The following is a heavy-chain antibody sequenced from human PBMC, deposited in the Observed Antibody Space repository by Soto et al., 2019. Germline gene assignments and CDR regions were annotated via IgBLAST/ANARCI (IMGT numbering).Heavy chain of an antibody. CDR1: GDSFSSYY. CDR2: IFHTGNT. D-gene: IGHD3-10*01. V-gene: IGHV4-59*01. J-gene: IGHJ4*02. Sequence: PSETLSLTCTVSGDSFSSYYWTWIRHPPGKRLEWVAYIFHTGNTNYNPSLKSQVTISVDTSKNQFSLKLRSVTPADTAVYYCAALDGALDYWGPGTLVTVSS. CDR3: AALDGALDY.